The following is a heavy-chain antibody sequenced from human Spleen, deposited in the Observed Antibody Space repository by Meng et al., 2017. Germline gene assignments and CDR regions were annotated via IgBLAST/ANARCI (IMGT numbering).Heavy chain of an antibody. CDR1: GDSITNHNW. D-gene: IGHD3-9*01. V-gene: IGHV4-4*02. J-gene: IGHJ4*02. Sequence: QVQLRESGPALVKPSETLSLTCAVSGDSITNHNWWAWVRQPPGKGLEWIGEIPHRGSSAYNPSLKSRVSMSIDKSKNQFSLKLTSVTAADTAVYYCARGNARFYDILTGYVYWGQGTLVTVSS. CDR2: IPHRGSS. CDR3: ARGNARFYDILTGYVY.